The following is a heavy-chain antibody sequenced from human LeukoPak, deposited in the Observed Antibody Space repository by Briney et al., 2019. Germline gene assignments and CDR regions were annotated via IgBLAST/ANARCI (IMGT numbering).Heavy chain of an antibody. Sequence: PSETLSLTCTVSGGSINSGRYYWSWIRQPAGKGLEWIGHIYTSGRTSYSPSLKSRVTMSVDTSKNQFSLKLSSVTAADTAVYYCAREVYYDILTGYYKSPRRDYYYYYMDVWGKGTTVTISS. CDR3: AREVYYDILTGYYKSPRRDYYYYYMDV. D-gene: IGHD3-9*01. J-gene: IGHJ6*03. CDR1: GGSINSGRYY. V-gene: IGHV4-61*09. CDR2: IYTSGRT.